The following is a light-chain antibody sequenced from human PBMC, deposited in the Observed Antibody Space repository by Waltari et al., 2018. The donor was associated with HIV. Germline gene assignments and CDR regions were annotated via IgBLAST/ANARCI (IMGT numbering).Light chain of an antibody. CDR2: EDN. CDR1: KLRNKY. V-gene: IGLV3-1*01. J-gene: IGLJ2*01. CDR3: QAWDSSTVV. Sequence: SYEVTQPPSVCVSPGQTASITCSGHKLRNKYTAWYQQKPGQSPVLVIYEDNKRRSGTPERFSGSNSGDTATLTISGTQAMDEADYYCQAWDSSTVVFGGGTRLTVL.